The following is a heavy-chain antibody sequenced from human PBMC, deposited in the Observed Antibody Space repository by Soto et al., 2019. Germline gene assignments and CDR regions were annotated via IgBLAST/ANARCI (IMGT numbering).Heavy chain of an antibody. CDR1: GGTFSSYA. J-gene: IGHJ6*02. CDR3: AATSRQAILEWTRYYYYGMDV. V-gene: IGHV1-69*06. CDR2: IIPIFGTA. Sequence: SVKVSCKASGGTFSSYAISWVRQAPGQGLEWMGGIIPIFGTANYAQKFQGRVTITADKSTSTAYMELSSLRSEDTAVYYCAATSRQAILEWTRYYYYGMDVWGQGTTVTVS. D-gene: IGHD3-3*01.